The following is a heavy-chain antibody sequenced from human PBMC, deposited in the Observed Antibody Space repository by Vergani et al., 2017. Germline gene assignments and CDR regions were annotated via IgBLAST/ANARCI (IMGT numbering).Heavy chain of an antibody. J-gene: IGHJ3*02. CDR3: ARSPPITIFGVVRGYDAFDI. V-gene: IGHV3-33*08. Sequence: VQLLESGGGLVQRGGSLRLSCAASGFTFSSYAMHWVRQAPGKGLEWVAVIWYDGSNKYYADSVKGRFTISRDNSKNTLYLQMNSLRAEDTAVYYCARSPPITIFGVVRGYDAFDIWGQGTMVTVSS. CDR2: IWYDGSNK. D-gene: IGHD3-3*01. CDR1: GFTFSSYA.